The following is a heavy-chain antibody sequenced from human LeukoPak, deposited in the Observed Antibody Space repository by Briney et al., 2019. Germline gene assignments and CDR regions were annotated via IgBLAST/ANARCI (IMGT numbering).Heavy chain of an antibody. Sequence: SETLSLTCTVSGVSISSYSWSWIRQPAGKGLDWIGRIYTSGSTNYNPSLKSRVTMSVDTSKNQFSLKLSSVTAADTAVYYCARAHYYGSGSYSPFDYWGQGTLVTVSS. CDR3: ARAHYYGSGSYSPFDY. D-gene: IGHD3-10*01. J-gene: IGHJ4*02. CDR1: GVSISSYS. V-gene: IGHV4-4*07. CDR2: IYTSGST.